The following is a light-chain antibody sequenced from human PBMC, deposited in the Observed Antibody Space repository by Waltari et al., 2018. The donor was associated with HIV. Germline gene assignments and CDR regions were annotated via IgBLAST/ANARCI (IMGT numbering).Light chain of an antibody. V-gene: IGLV2-14*03. CDR1: GSDIGGYNY. Sequence: QSALTQPASVSGSPGQSITISCTGSGSDIGGYNYVSWYQHYPGKAPKLIIYDVSRRPPVVSNRFSGSKSGNTASLTISGLRAEDEADYYCSSYTSITLIFGGGTKLTVL. CDR3: SSYTSITLI. J-gene: IGLJ2*01. CDR2: DVS.